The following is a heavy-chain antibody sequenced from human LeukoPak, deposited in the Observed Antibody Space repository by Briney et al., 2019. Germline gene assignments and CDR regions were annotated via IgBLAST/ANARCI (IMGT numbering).Heavy chain of an antibody. D-gene: IGHD3-10*01. CDR1: VCCISRSYS. Sequence: SETLSLTCTVSVCCISRSYSWGWIRQPPGKGLEWIVNFYYSGSTYYNPSLKSRVTISVDTSENQFSLKLSSVTAADTAGYYCARRRGLLLWFGELFDYWGQGTLVTVSS. CDR3: ARRRGLLLWFGELFDY. CDR2: FYYSGST. J-gene: IGHJ4*02. V-gene: IGHV4-39*01.